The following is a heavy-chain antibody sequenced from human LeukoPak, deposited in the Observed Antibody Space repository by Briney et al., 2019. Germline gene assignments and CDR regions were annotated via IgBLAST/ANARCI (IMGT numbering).Heavy chain of an antibody. Sequence: GGSLRLSCAASGFTFSSYGMHWVRQAPGKGLEWVGRIKSETDGGTTDYAAPVKGRFTISRDDSKNTLYLHLNSLKTEDTAVYYCARYCSSTSCYKPPWGQGTLVTVSS. CDR2: IKSETDGGTT. V-gene: IGHV3-15*01. CDR1: GFTFSSYG. CDR3: ARYCSSTSCYKPP. J-gene: IGHJ5*02. D-gene: IGHD2-2*02.